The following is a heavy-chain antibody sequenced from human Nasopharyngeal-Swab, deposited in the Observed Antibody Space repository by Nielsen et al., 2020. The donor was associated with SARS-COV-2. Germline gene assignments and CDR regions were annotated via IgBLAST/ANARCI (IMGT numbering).Heavy chain of an antibody. J-gene: IGHJ6*03. Sequence: SVKVSCKASGGTFSSYAISWVRQAPGQGLEWMGGIIPIFGTANYAQKFQGRVTITADESTSTAYMELSSPRSEDTAVYYCARDRVPLYSGSYSLYYYYYMDVWGKGTTVTVSS. D-gene: IGHD1-26*01. V-gene: IGHV1-69*13. CDR2: IIPIFGTA. CDR1: GGTFSSYA. CDR3: ARDRVPLYSGSYSLYYYYYMDV.